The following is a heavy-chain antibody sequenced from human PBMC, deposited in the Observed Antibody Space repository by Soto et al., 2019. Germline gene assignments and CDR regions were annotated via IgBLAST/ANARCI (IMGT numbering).Heavy chain of an antibody. CDR2: IYYSGST. CDR1: GGSISSYY. CDR3: ERRNVAAAANYYYYGMDV. D-gene: IGHD6-13*01. V-gene: IGHV4-59*08. Sequence: PSETLSLTCTVSGGSISSYYWSWIWQPPEKGLEWIWYIYYSGSTNYNPSLKIRVTISVDTSKNQFSLKLSSVTAAATAVHHCERRNVAAAANYYYYGMDVCGHRTTATVSS. J-gene: IGHJ6*02.